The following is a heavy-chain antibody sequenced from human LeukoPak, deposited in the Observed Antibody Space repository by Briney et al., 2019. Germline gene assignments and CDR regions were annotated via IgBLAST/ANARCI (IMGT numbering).Heavy chain of an antibody. V-gene: IGHV4-4*07. CDR3: AGGVYSSGWLFDY. D-gene: IGHD6-19*01. CDR2: IYSSGNT. J-gene: IGHJ4*02. Sequence: SETLSLTCTVSGVSISSYYWTCIRQPAGKGLEWIGRIYSSGNTNCNPSLESRVTMSVDTSKNQLSLKLSSVTAADTAVYYCAGGVYSSGWLFDYWGPGTLVTVAS. CDR1: GVSISSYY.